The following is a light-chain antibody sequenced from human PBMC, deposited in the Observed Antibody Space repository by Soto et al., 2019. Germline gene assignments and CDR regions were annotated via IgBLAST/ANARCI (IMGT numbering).Light chain of an antibody. J-gene: IGKJ2*01. CDR1: QSVLYSSNNKNY. Sequence: DIVMTQSPDSLAVSLGERATINCKSSQSVLYSSNNKNYLAWYQQRPGQPPKLLIYWASTRESGVPDRFSGSGSVTDFTLTITGLQAEDVAVYYCQQYESTPPTCGQGTKLEIK. CDR3: QQYESTPPT. V-gene: IGKV4-1*01. CDR2: WAS.